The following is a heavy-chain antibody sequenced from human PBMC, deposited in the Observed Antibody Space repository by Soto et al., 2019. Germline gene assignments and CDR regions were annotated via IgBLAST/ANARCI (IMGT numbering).Heavy chain of an antibody. J-gene: IGHJ4*02. Sequence: SETLSLTCAVYGASFSGYYWSWIRQPPGKGLEWIGEINHTGSTNYNPSLKSRVTISVDTSKNQFSLNLTSVTAADTAVYYCARGSEGQWMVLRGQGTLVTVSS. V-gene: IGHV4-34*01. CDR2: INHTGST. D-gene: IGHD6-19*01. CDR1: GASFSGYY. CDR3: ARGSEGQWMVL.